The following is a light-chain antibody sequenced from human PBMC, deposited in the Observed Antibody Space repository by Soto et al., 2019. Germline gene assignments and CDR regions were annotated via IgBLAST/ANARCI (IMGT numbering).Light chain of an antibody. J-gene: IGLJ3*02. CDR1: SGSVSTSYY. Sequence: QTVVTQEPSFSVSPGGTVTLTCGLSSGSVSTSYYPSWYQQTPGQAPRTLIYSTNTRSSGVPDRFSGSILGNKAALTITGAQADDESDYYCVLYMGSDFWVFGGGTKVTAL. CDR2: STN. CDR3: VLYMGSDFWV. V-gene: IGLV8-61*01.